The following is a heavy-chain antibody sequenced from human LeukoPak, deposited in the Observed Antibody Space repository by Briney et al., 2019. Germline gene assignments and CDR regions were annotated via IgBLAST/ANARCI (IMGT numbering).Heavy chain of an antibody. D-gene: IGHD1-26*01. CDR1: GYTFTSYG. CDR3: ARASGSYQYFDY. CDR2: INPNSGGT. V-gene: IGHV1-2*04. Sequence: ASVKVSCKASGYTFTSYGISWVRQAPGQGLEWMGWINPNSGGTNYAQKFQGWVTMTRDTSISTAYMELSRLRSDDTAVYYCARASGSYQYFDYWGQGTLVTVSS. J-gene: IGHJ4*02.